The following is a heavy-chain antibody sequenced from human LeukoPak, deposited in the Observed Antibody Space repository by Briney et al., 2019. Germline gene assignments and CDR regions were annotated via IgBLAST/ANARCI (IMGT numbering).Heavy chain of an antibody. V-gene: IGHV4-39*01. CDR2: IYYRGST. J-gene: IGHJ5*02. D-gene: IGHD6-13*01. Sequence: RPSETLSLTCTVSGGSISSSSYYWGWLRQPPGRGLEWIGSIYYRGSTYYNPSLKSRVTISVDTSKNQFSLKLSSVTAADTAVYYCARRVGQQLGRSWFDPWGQGTLVTVSS. CDR1: GGSISSSSYY. CDR3: ARRVGQQLGRSWFDP.